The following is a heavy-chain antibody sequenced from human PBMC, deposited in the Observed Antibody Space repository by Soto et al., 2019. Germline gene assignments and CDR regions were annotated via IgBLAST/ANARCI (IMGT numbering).Heavy chain of an antibody. CDR3: ARGTTMIVVVRGGWFDP. D-gene: IGHD3-22*01. J-gene: IGHJ5*02. CDR2: IIPIFGTA. V-gene: IGHV1-69*01. CDR1: GGTFSSYA. Sequence: QVQLVQSGAEVKKPGSSVKVSCKASGGTFSSYAISWVRQAPGQGLEWMGGIIPIFGTANYAQKFQGRVTITADESTSTAYMELSSLRAEDTGVYYCARGTTMIVVVRGGWFDPWGQGTLVTVSS.